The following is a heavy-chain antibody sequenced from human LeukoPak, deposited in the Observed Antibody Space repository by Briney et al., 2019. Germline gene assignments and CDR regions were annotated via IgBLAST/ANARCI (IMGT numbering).Heavy chain of an antibody. J-gene: IGHJ5*02. CDR1: GGSISSSSYY. CDR2: IYYSGST. V-gene: IGHV4-39*06. CDR3: ARGRGILDP. Sequence: PSETLSLTCTVSGGSISSSSYYWGWIRQPPGKGLEWIGSIYYSGSTYYNPSLKSRVTISVDTSKNQFTLKLSSVTAADTAVYYCARGRGILDPWGQGTLVTVSS.